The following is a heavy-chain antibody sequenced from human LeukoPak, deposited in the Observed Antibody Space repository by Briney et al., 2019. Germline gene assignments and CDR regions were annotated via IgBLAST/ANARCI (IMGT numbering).Heavy chain of an antibody. CDR3: ARHIHCSSSSCYALFDY. J-gene: IGHJ4*02. D-gene: IGHD2-2*01. CDR1: GYTVTSYG. Sequence: GASVKVSCKASGYTVTSYGISWVRQAPGQGLEWMGWISAYTGNTNYAQNLQGRVTMNTDTSTSTAYMELRSLRPDDTAVYYCARHIHCSSSSCYALFDYWGQGTLVTVSS. V-gene: IGHV1-18*01. CDR2: ISAYTGNT.